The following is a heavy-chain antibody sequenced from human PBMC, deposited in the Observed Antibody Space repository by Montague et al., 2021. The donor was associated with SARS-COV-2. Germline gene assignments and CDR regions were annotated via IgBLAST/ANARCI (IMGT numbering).Heavy chain of an antibody. J-gene: IGHJ6*02. Sequence: SETLSLTCVVSGDSISTDNWWTWVRLPPGKGLEGIGRIYTSGSTNYNPSLKSRVTISVDTSKNQFSLKLSSVTAADTAVYYCARGGRRDIVLVVYDQWYGLDVWGQGTTVTVSS. CDR3: ARGGRRDIVLVVYDQWYGLDV. V-gene: IGHV4-4*02. CDR2: IYTSGST. D-gene: IGHD2-8*02. CDR1: GDSISTDNW.